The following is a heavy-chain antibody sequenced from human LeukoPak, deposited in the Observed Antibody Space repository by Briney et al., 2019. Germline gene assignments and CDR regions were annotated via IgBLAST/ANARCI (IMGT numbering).Heavy chain of an antibody. Sequence: GGSLRLSCAASGFTFKNHDMHWVRQAPGKGLEWVAVIWYDGSNQYYADSVKGRLTISRDNAKNTLYLQMNSLRAEDTAVYYCARGSSGLPFDYWGQGTLVTVSS. J-gene: IGHJ4*02. V-gene: IGHV3-33*01. D-gene: IGHD3-22*01. CDR1: GFTFKNHD. CDR2: IWYDGSNQ. CDR3: ARGSSGLPFDY.